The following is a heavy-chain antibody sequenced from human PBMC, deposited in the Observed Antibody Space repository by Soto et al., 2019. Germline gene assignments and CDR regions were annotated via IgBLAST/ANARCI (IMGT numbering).Heavy chain of an antibody. D-gene: IGHD3-22*01. CDR1: GFTFSSYD. J-gene: IGHJ3*02. V-gene: IGHV3-13*01. CDR3: ARAQGVITAHDAFDI. CDR2: IGTAGDT. Sequence: GGSLRLSCAASGFTFSSYDMHWVRQATGKGLEWVSAIGTAGDTYYPGSVKGRFTISRENAKNSLYLQMNSLRAEDTAVYYCARAQGVITAHDAFDIWGQGTMVTVSS.